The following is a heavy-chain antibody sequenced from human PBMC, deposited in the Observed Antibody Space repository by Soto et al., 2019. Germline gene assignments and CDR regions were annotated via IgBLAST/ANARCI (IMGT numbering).Heavy chain of an antibody. Sequence: GGSLRLSCAASGFTFSSYSMNWVRQAPGKGLEWVSYISSSSSTIYYADSVKGRFTISRDNAKNSLYLQMNSLRDEDTAVYYCASANYCSGGSCYSDDAFDIWGQGTIVTVSS. J-gene: IGHJ3*02. D-gene: IGHD2-15*01. CDR2: ISSSSSTI. V-gene: IGHV3-48*02. CDR3: ASANYCSGGSCYSDDAFDI. CDR1: GFTFSSYS.